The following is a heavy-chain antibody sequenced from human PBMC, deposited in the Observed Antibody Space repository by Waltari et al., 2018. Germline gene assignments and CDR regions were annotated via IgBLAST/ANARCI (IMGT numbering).Heavy chain of an antibody. Sequence: QVQLQESGQGLVKPSGTLSLTCAVSGDSVSGNYWWSWVRQSPEKGLEWIGQVRHSGKTHYNPSIQSRVTISVDSPKNQFSLTLKSVTAADTAVYYCAGDRAIGLFFDYWGRGTLVTVSS. CDR3: AGDRAIGLFFDY. V-gene: IGHV4-4*02. CDR2: VRHSGKT. CDR1: GDSVSGNYW. D-gene: IGHD2-2*01. J-gene: IGHJ4*02.